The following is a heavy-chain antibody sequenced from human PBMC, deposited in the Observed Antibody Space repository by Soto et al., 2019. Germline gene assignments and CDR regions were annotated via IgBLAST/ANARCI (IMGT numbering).Heavy chain of an antibody. V-gene: IGHV1-3*01. D-gene: IGHD4-17*01. Sequence: ASVKVSCKASGYTFTSYAMHCARQAPGQRLEWMGWINADNGNTKYSQKFQGRVTITRDTSASTAYMELSSLRSEDTAVYYCASESYGGEFDYWGQGTLVTVSS. CDR2: INADNGNT. J-gene: IGHJ4*02. CDR1: GYTFTSYA. CDR3: ASESYGGEFDY.